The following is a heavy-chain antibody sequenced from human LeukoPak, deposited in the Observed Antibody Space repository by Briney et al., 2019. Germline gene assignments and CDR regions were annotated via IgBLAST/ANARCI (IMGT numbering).Heavy chain of an antibody. J-gene: IGHJ4*02. CDR1: GVTFSKYW. D-gene: IGHD6-19*01. CDR3: ATKQWLAPPPDS. Sequence: GGSLRLSCAASGVTFSKYWMLWVRQAPGKGLESVSRMNTDGTVTTYADSMKGRFTVSRDNADNTMFLQMNSVRGEDTAVYYCATKQWLAPPPDSWGQGTPVTVSS. V-gene: IGHV3-74*01. CDR2: MNTDGTVT.